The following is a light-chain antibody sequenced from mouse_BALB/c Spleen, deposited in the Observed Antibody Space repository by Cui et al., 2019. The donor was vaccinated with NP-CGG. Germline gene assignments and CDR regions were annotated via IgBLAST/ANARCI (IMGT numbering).Light chain of an antibody. CDR3: QKSNSWYT. Sequence: IVLPQYPATKPLTPGNRVSLSCRASQSISNYLHWYQQKSHESPRLLIKYASQSISGIPSRFGGSGLGTDFTLSINSVETEDFGMYFCQKSNSWYTFGGGTKLEIK. CDR2: YAS. CDR1: QSISNY. V-gene: IGKV5-45*01. J-gene: IGKJ2*01.